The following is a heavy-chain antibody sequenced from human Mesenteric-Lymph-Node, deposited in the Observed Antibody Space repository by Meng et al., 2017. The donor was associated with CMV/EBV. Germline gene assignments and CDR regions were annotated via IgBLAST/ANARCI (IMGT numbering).Heavy chain of an antibody. J-gene: IGHJ3*02. CDR2: IKEDGSEK. CDR3: AREGGAEYGDAFGI. V-gene: IGHV3-7*01. D-gene: IGHD4-17*01. Sequence: GGSLRLSCAASGFTITNYWMTWVRQAPGKGLEWVANIKEDGSEKHHVDSVKGRFTISRDNAKNSLYLQMNSLRDEDTAVYYCAREGGAEYGDAFGIWGQGTMVTVSS. CDR1: GFTITNYW.